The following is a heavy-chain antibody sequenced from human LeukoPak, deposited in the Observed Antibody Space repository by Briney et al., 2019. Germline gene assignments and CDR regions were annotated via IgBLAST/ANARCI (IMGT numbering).Heavy chain of an antibody. CDR3: AHRGYNDGFDY. J-gene: IGHJ4*02. CDR1: GFSLSSSGVS. CDR2: VYWSDDK. V-gene: IGHV2-5*01. Sequence: SGPMLVNPTQTLTLTCTFSGFSLSSSGVSVGWIRQPPGKALEWLALVYWSDDKRYSPSLKSRLTITKDTSKNQVVLTMTNMDPVDTATYYCAHRGYNDGFDYWGQGTLVTVSS. D-gene: IGHD5-18*01.